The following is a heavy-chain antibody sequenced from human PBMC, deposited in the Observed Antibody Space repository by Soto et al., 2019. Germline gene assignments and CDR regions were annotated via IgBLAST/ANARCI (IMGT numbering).Heavy chain of an antibody. J-gene: IGHJ3*02. CDR1: GYSFTSYW. V-gene: IGHV5-51*01. D-gene: IGHD3-3*01. CDR3: ARLYDFYTPWTGGGDAFDI. CDR2: IYPGDSDT. Sequence: PGESLKISCKGSGYSFTSYWIGWVRQMPGKGLEWMGIIYPGDSDTRYSPSFQGQVTISADKSISTAYPQWSSLKASDTAMYYCARLYDFYTPWTGGGDAFDIWGQGTMVTVSS.